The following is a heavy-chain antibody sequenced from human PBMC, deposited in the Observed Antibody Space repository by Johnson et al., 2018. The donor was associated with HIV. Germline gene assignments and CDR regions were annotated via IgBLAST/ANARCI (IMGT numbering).Heavy chain of an antibody. CDR3: TTVADLDRTYYYDSSGYWFVNFDI. J-gene: IGHJ3*02. V-gene: IGHV3-11*01. Sequence: QEQLVESGGGLVKPGGSLRLSCAASGFTFSDYYMSWIRQAPGKGLEWVSYISSSGSTIYYADSVKGRFTISRDDSKNTLYLQMNSLKTEDTAVYYCTTVADLDRTYYYDSSGYWFVNFDIWGQGTMVTVSS. CDR1: GFTFSDYY. CDR2: ISSSGSTI. D-gene: IGHD3-22*01.